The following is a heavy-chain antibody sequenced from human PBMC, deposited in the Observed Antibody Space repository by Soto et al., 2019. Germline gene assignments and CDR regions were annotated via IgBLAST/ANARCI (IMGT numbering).Heavy chain of an antibody. CDR3: ARGTYCGSDCYWTLDY. J-gene: IGHJ4*02. CDR1: GSSILNSF. CDR2: FYYGETT. Sequence: PGILSLTSTVAGSSILNSFWTGIRQPPGKGLEWIGYFYYGETTNKKSSLNSRFTVSVDTSKRQFSLKVTSVTTADTAVYYCARGTYCGSDCYWTLDYWGQGKMVT. V-gene: IGHV4-59*01. D-gene: IGHD2-21*02.